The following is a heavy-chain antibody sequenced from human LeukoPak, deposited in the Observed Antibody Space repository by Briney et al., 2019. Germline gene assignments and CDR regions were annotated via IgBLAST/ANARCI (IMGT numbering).Heavy chain of an antibody. CDR3: ARDGY. V-gene: IGHV3-7*01. CDR2: IQRDGSDK. J-gene: IGHJ4*02. Sequence: GGSLRLSCVASGFTFNTYWMSWVRQAPGRGLEWVANIQRDGSDKYYADSVMGRFTISRDNAKNSLFLQMNSLRAEDTAVYYCARDGYWGQGTLVTVSS. CDR1: GFTFNTYW.